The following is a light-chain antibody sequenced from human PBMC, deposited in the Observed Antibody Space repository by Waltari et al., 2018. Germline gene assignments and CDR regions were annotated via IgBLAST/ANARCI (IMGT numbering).Light chain of an antibody. J-gene: IGKJ2*01. CDR2: KAS. CDR1: QSISHW. CDR3: QHYHSYPYI. V-gene: IGKV1-5*03. Sequence: DIQMTQSPSSLSASVGDRVTITCRASQSISHWLAWYQQKPGGVPRLLIFKASSLQSGVPSRFRGSASGTEFTLTIDNLQADDCATYYCQHYHSYPYIFGRGTKVEI.